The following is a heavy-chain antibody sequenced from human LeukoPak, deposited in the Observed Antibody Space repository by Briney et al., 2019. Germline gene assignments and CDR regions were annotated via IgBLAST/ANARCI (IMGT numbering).Heavy chain of an antibody. J-gene: IGHJ4*02. CDR1: GGSFSGYY. V-gene: IGHV4-34*01. Sequence: SETLSLTCAVYGGSFSGYYWSWICQPPGKGLEWIGEINHSGSTNYNPSLKSRVTISVDTSKNQFSLKLSSVTAADTAVYYCASTTDCSSSSCSHDYWGQGTLVTVSS. CDR2: INHSGST. CDR3: ASTTDCSSSSCSHDY. D-gene: IGHD2-2*01.